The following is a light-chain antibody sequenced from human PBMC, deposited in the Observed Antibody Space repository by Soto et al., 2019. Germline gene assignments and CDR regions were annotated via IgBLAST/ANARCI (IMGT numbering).Light chain of an antibody. CDR3: QQRSNWPIT. J-gene: IGKJ5*01. Sequence: IVVTQSPAPLSFSPWASSTLSVRATRSVSSYLAWYQQKPGQAPRLLIYDASSRPTDIHDRFSGSGSGTDFTLTISSLETEDFEPYYCQQRSNWPITFGKGQRLELK. V-gene: IGKV3-11*01. CDR2: DAS. CDR1: RSVSSY.